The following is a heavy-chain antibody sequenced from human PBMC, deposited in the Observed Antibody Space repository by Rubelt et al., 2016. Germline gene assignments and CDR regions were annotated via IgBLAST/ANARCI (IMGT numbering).Heavy chain of an antibody. V-gene: IGHV3-9*01. CDR2: ISWNSGSI. CDR3: AKEWTSGAVAGTFQH. Sequence: QLVESGGGLVQPGGSLRLSCAASGFTFDDYAMRWVRQAPGKGLEWVSGISWNSGSIGYADSVKGRFTISRDNAKNSLYLQMNSLRAEDKALYYCAKEWTSGAVAGTFQHWGQGTLVTVSS. CDR1: GFTFDDYA. J-gene: IGHJ1*01. D-gene: IGHD6-19*01.